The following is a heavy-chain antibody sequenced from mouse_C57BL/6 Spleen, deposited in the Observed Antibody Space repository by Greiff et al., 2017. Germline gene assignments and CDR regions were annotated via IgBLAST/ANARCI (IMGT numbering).Heavy chain of an antibody. J-gene: IGHJ1*03. CDR2: IWRDGST. CDR1: GFSLTSYG. D-gene: IGHD1-1*01. V-gene: IGHV2-6*03. CDR3: ARGNYGSSYGYFDV. Sequence: VQVVESGPGLVAPSQSLSITCTVSGFSLTSYGVHWVRQPPGKGLEWLVVIWRDGSTTYNYALKSRLSISKDNSKSQVFLKMNSLQTEDTAMYYWARGNYGSSYGYFDVWGTGTTVTVSS.